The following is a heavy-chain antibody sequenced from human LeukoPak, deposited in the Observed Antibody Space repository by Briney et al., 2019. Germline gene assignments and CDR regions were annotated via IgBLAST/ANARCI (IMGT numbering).Heavy chain of an antibody. CDR3: ARGLYYYDSSGYIGWFDP. CDR2: IWYDGSNK. V-gene: IGHV3-33*01. CDR1: GLTFSSYG. Sequence: GGSLRLSCAASGLTFSSYGMHWVRQAPGKGLEWVAVIWYDGSNKYYADSVKGRFTISRDNSKNTLYLQMNSLRAEDTAVYYCARGLYYYDSSGYIGWFDPWGQGTLVTVSS. J-gene: IGHJ5*02. D-gene: IGHD3-22*01.